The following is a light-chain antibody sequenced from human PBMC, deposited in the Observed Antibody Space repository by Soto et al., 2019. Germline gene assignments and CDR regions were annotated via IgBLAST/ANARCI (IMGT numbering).Light chain of an antibody. CDR2: VNS. J-gene: IGLJ2*01. V-gene: IGLV1-40*01. Sequence: QSVLTQPPSVSGSPGQRVTISCTGSSSNIGAGYDVHWYQHAPGTAPKLLIYVNSNRPSGVPDRFSGSKSGTSASLAITGLQAEDEADYYCQSYDSGLSIIFGGGTKLTVL. CDR3: QSYDSGLSII. CDR1: SSNIGAGYD.